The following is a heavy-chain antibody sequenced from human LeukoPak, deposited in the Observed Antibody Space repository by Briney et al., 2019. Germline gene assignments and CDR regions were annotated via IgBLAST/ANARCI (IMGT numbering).Heavy chain of an antibody. V-gene: IGHV5-51*01. CDR3: ARQLGSSGDFDY. J-gene: IGHJ4*02. CDR2: IYPGDFDT. Sequence: GESLKISCKGSGHSFTSYWIAWVRQMPGKGLEWMGIIYPGDFDTRYSQSFQGQVTILADKSITTAYLQWSSLKASDTAMYYCARQLGSSGDFDYWGQGTLVTVSS. D-gene: IGHD2-15*01. CDR1: GHSFTSYW.